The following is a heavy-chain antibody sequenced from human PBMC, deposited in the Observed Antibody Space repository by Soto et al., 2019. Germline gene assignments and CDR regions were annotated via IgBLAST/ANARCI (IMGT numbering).Heavy chain of an antibody. CDR3: ARPLVAPVAGPYYYGMDV. CDR2: IWYDGNTK. Sequence: GGSLRLSCTASGFTFNSYGFNWVRQAPGKGLEWVAVIWYDGNTKYYADSVKGRFTISRDNLRSTVYLQMNSLTAEDTAVYYCARPLVAPVAGPYYYGMDVWGQGTTVTVSS. V-gene: IGHV3-33*01. CDR1: GFTFNSYG. J-gene: IGHJ6*02. D-gene: IGHD6-19*01.